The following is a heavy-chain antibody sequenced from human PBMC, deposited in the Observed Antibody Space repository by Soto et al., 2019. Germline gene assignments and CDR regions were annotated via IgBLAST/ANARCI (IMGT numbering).Heavy chain of an antibody. Sequence: QVQLVESGGGVVQPGRSLRLSCAASEFIFKSYGMHWVRQAPGKGLEWVAFIWYDATNEFYADSVRGRFTISRDNSKNTLYLQMNSLRAEDTAVYYCAREADSRLLKFGNLDHWGQGTLVTVSS. J-gene: IGHJ5*02. D-gene: IGHD3-10*01. V-gene: IGHV3-33*01. CDR1: EFIFKSYG. CDR3: AREADSRLLKFGNLDH. CDR2: IWYDATNE.